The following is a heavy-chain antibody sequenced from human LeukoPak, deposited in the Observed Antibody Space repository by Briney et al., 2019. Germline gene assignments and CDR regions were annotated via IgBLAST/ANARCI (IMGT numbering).Heavy chain of an antibody. CDR1: GFTFSSYW. CDR2: INSDGSST. D-gene: IGHD2/OR15-2a*01. CDR3: AREAYLLAFDI. J-gene: IGHJ3*02. V-gene: IGHV3-74*01. Sequence: GGSLRLSCAASGFTFSSYWMHWVRQAPGKGLVWVSRINSDGSSTSYADSVKGRFTISRDNAKNTLYPQMNSLRAEDTAVYYCAREAYLLAFDIWGQGTMVTVSS.